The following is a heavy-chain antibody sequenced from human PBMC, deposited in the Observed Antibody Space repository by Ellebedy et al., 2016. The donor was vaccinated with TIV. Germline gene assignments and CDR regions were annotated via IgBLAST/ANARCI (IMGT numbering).Heavy chain of an antibody. CDR3: ATDEGGSYDS. Sequence: GESLKISCAASGFTFTNYWMHWVRQAPGKGLVWVSRINGDGSTTGYADSVKGRFTISRDNAKNTLYLQMNGLRADDTGVYYCATDEGGSYDSWGQGTRVTVSS. CDR2: INGDGSTT. CDR1: GFTFTNYW. D-gene: IGHD2-15*01. J-gene: IGHJ4*02. V-gene: IGHV3-74*01.